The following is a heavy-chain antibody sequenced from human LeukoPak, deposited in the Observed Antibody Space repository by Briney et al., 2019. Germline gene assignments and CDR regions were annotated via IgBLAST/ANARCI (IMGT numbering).Heavy chain of an antibody. CDR3: ATGHRYYYGSGSPGDY. Sequence: ASVTVSCKVSGYTLTELSMHWVRQAPGKGLEWMGGFDPEDGETIYAQKFQGRVTMTEDTSTDTAYMELSSLRSEDTAVYYCATGHRYYYGSGSPGDYWGQGTLVTVSS. CDR1: GYTLTELS. J-gene: IGHJ4*02. CDR2: FDPEDGET. D-gene: IGHD3-10*01. V-gene: IGHV1-24*01.